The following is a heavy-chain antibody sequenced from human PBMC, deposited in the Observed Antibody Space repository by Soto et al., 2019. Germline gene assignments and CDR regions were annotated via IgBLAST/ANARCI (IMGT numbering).Heavy chain of an antibody. CDR1: GYTSTSYD. J-gene: IGHJ6*03. Sequence: ASVKVSCKASGYTSTSYDINWVRQATGQGLEWMGWMNPNSGNTGYAQKFQGRVTMTRNTSISTAYMELSSLRSEDTAVYYCARGVGYCSGGSWVVYYYYYYYMDVWGKGTTVTVSS. CDR3: ARGVGYCSGGSWVVYYYYYYYMDV. V-gene: IGHV1-8*01. CDR2: MNPNSGNT. D-gene: IGHD2-15*01.